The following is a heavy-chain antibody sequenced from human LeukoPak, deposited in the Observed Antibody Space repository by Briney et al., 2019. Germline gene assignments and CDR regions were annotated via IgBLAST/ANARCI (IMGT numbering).Heavy chain of an antibody. V-gene: IGHV4-39*07. J-gene: IGHJ5*02. CDR3: ARDVSLVRGVINPNWFDP. CDR2: IYYSGNT. CDR1: GVSISSSNSY. Sequence: PSETLSLTCTVSGVSISSSNSYWGWIRQPPGKGLEWIGSIYYSGNTYYNASLKSQVSISIDTSKNQFSLRLRSLNAADTAIYYCARDVSLVRGVINPNWFDPWGQGTLVTVSS. D-gene: IGHD3-10*01.